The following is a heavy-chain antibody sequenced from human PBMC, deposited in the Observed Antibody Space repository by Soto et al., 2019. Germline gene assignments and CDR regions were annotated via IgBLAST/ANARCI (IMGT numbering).Heavy chain of an antibody. Sequence: QVQLVESGGGVVQPGRSLRLSCAASGFTFSSYGMHWVRQAPGKGLEWVAVIWYDGSNKYYADSVKGRFTISRDNSKNTLYVQMNSLRAEDTAVYYCARDGMTTVVMGAFDIWGQGTMVTVSS. J-gene: IGHJ3*02. D-gene: IGHD4-17*01. CDR2: IWYDGSNK. CDR1: GFTFSSYG. CDR3: ARDGMTTVVMGAFDI. V-gene: IGHV3-33*01.